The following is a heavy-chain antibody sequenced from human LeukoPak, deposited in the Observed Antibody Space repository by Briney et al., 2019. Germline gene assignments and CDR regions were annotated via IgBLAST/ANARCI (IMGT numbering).Heavy chain of an antibody. CDR2: IYPGDSDT. D-gene: IGHD3-3*01. V-gene: IGHV5-51*01. CDR1: GYSFTSYW. J-gene: IGHJ3*02. CDR3: ARPAPDYDFWSGVDAFDI. Sequence: GGSLKISCKGSGYSFTSYWIGWVRQMPGKGLEWMGIIYPGDSDTRYSPSFQGQVTISADKSISTAYLQWSSLKASDTAMYYCARPAPDYDFWSGVDAFDIWGQGTMVTVSS.